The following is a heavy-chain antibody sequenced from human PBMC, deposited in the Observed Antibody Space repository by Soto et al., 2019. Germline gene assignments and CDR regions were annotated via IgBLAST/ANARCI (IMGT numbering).Heavy chain of an antibody. D-gene: IGHD3-22*01. J-gene: IGHJ4*02. CDR1: GFTFSSYW. CDR3: ARVDYYDSSGYSYYFDY. V-gene: IGHV3-74*01. CDR2: INSDGSST. Sequence: EVQLVESGGGLVQPGGSLRLSCAASGFTFSSYWMHWVRQAPGKGLVWVSRINSDGSSTSYADSVKGRFTISRDNAKNTLYLQMNSLRAEDTAVYYCARVDYYDSSGYSYYFDYWGQGTLVTVSS.